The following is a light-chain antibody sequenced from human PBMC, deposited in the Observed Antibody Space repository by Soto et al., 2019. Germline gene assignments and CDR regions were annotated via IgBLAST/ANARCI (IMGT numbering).Light chain of an antibody. CDR2: STS. V-gene: IGKV3-15*01. CDR1: QTVYSN. J-gene: IGKJ4*01. CDR3: QQYNTWPLT. Sequence: ETVMTQSPVTLSASPGERATLSCWASQTVYSNLAWYQQKPGQAPRLLLYSTSTRATGIPASFSGSGSGTEFTLTISSLQSEDFAVYYCQQYNTWPLTFGGGTKVEIK.